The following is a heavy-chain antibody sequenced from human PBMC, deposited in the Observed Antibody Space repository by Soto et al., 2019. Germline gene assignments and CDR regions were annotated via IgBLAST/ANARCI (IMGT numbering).Heavy chain of an antibody. J-gene: IGHJ6*02. V-gene: IGHV1-3*01. CDR2: INAGNGNT. CDR1: GYTFTNNA. CDR3: AKPSQGALYYYGMDV. Sequence: ASGRVSCKDSGYTFTNNAIHWVRPAPGQRLEWMGWINAGNGNTKYSQKFQGRVTITRDTSASTAYMELNSLRAEDTAVYYCAKPSQGALYYYGMDVWGQGTTVTVS.